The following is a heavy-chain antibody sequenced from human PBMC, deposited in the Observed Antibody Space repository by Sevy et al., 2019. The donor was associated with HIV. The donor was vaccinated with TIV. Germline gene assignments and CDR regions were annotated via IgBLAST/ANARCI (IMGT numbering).Heavy chain of an antibody. D-gene: IGHD3-3*01. Sequence: SETLSLTCSVSGGSISTQYWSWIRQPAGKGLEWIGRIYSSGSTKYNPSLKGRINMSVDMSRNQVSLNLISVTAADTAVYYGARDTLNCRSGNCVNQLVDYWGRGILVTVSS. J-gene: IGHJ4*02. CDR2: IYSSGST. CDR1: GGSISTQY. V-gene: IGHV4-4*07. CDR3: ARDTLNCRSGNCVNQLVDY.